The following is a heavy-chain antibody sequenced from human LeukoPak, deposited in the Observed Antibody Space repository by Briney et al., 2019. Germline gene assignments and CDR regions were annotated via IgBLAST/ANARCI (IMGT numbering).Heavy chain of an antibody. CDR2: INPDKGDT. D-gene: IGHD1-1*01. CDR3: ARDPAWNAFDV. CDR1: GYTFDNYY. Sequence: GASVKVSCKASGYTFDNYYIHWVRQARGQGLEWVGRINPDKGDTTYARRFQGRVTMTRDTSTNTAYTELRRLTSDDAAVYYCARDPAWNAFDVWGQGTLVTVS. V-gene: IGHV1-2*02. J-gene: IGHJ3*01.